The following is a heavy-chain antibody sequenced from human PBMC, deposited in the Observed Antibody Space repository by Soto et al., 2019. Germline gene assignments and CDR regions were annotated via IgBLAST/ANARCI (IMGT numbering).Heavy chain of an antibody. D-gene: IGHD2-15*01. J-gene: IGHJ4*02. CDR1: GFTFSSYA. V-gene: IGHV3-23*01. CDR2: ISVSGGGT. Sequence: GGSLRLSCAASGFTFSSYAMSWVRQAPGKGLEWVSGISVSGGGTYYADSVKGRFAISRDNSKSTLYLQMDSLRAEDTALYYCAKGGRRIGTYYFDSWGQGTLVTVSS. CDR3: AKGGRRIGTYYFDS.